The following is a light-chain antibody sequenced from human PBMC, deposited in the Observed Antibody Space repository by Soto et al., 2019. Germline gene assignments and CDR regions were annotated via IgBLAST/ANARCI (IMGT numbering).Light chain of an antibody. CDR2: EVN. J-gene: IGLJ1*01. CDR3: CSYAGSSTFLYV. CDR1: SSDVGSYNL. Sequence: QSVLTQPASVSGSPGQSTTIPCTGTSSDVGSYNLVSWYQQHPGKAPKLIIYEVNKRPSGISPRFSGSKSGNTASLTISGLQAEDEADYYCCSYAGSSTFLYVFGTGTKVTVL. V-gene: IGLV2-23*02.